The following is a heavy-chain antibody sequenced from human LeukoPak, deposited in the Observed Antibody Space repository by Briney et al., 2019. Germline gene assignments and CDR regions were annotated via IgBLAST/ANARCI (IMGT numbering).Heavy chain of an antibody. CDR3: AKDTVDTAMIGGFVDY. J-gene: IGHJ4*02. Sequence: PGGSLRLSCAASGFSFSSYGMHWVRQAPGKGLEWMAVISFDGRKQYYADAAKGRFTISRDNSKNTLYLQVNSLRAEDTAMYYCAKDTVDTAMIGGFVDYWGQGTLVTVSS. CDR2: ISFDGRKQ. D-gene: IGHD5-18*01. V-gene: IGHV3-30*18. CDR1: GFSFSSYG.